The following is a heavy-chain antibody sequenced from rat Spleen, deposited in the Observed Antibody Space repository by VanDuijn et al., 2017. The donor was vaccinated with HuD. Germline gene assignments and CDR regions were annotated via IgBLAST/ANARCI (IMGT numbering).Heavy chain of an antibody. D-gene: IGHD1-1*01. V-gene: IGHV5-25*01. Sequence: EVQLVESGGGSVQPGRSLKISCAASGFTFSNYDMAWVRQAPRKGLEWVASISTGGGNTYYRDSVKGRFTISRDNAKSTLYLQMDSLRSEDTAIYYCARRRRDWFYFDYWGQGVMVTVSS. CDR1: GFTFSNYD. J-gene: IGHJ2*01. CDR3: ARRRRDWFYFDY. CDR2: ISTGGGNT.